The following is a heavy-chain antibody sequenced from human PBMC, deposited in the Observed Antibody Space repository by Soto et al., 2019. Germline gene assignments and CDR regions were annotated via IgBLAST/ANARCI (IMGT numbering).Heavy chain of an antibody. D-gene: IGHD1-26*01. J-gene: IGHJ4*02. CDR2: IYYSGST. V-gene: IGHV4-31*03. CDR3: AREGGIVGATAADY. CDR1: GGSISSGGYY. Sequence: QVQLQESGPGLVKPSQTLSLTCTVSGGSISSGGYYWSWIRQHPGKGLEWIGYIYYSGSTYYNPSIKRRVXXSXDXXKNQFSLKLSSVTAADTAVYYCAREGGIVGATAADYWGQGTLVTVSS.